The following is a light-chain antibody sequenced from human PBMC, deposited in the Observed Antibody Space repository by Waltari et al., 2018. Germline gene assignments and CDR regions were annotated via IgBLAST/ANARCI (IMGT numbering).Light chain of an antibody. Sequence: QSDLTQPASVSGSPGQSITITCTGTSSDVGLYNYVSWYQQHPGKAPKVIIYDVNTRPAGVSERFSGSKSGNTASLTISGLQAEDEADYHCSSYTTSDTIWVFGGGTKLTVL. CDR2: DVN. J-gene: IGLJ3*02. V-gene: IGLV2-14*01. CDR3: SSYTTSDTIWV. CDR1: SSDVGLYNY.